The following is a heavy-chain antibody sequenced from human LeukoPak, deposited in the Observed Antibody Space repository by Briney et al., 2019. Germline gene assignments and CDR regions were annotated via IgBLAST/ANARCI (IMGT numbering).Heavy chain of an antibody. D-gene: IGHD6-13*01. CDR3: ARVVYSSSWYWFDP. V-gene: IGHV4-59*08. J-gene: IGHJ5*02. CDR2: IYYSGST. Sequence: PSETLSLTCTVSGGSISSYYWSWIRQPPGKGPEWIGYIYYSGSTNYNPSLKSRVTISVDTSKNQFSLKLSSVTAADTAVYYCARVVYSSSWYWFDPWGQGTLVTVSS. CDR1: GGSISSYY.